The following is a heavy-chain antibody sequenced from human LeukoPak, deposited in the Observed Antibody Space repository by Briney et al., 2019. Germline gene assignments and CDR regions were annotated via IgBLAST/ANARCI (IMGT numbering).Heavy chain of an antibody. V-gene: IGHV4-34*01. CDR1: GGSFSGYY. Sequence: SETLSLTCAVYGGSFSGYYWSWIRQPPGKGLEWIGEINHSGSTNYNPSLKSRVTISVDTSKSQFSLKLSSVTAADTAVYYCARNPEWLFHYFDYWGQGTLVTVSS. J-gene: IGHJ4*02. CDR3: ARNPEWLFHYFDY. CDR2: INHSGST. D-gene: IGHD3-3*01.